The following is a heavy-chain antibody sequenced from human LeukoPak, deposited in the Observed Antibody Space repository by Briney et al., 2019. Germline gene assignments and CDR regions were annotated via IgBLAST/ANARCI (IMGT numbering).Heavy chain of an antibody. Sequence: GGSLRLSCAASGFTFSSYGMHWVRQAPGKGLEWVAFIRYDGSNKYYADSVKGRFTISRDNSKNTLYLQMNSLRAEDTAVYYCANDLLRYQTVDTAMVHWGQGTLVTVSS. J-gene: IGHJ4*02. CDR1: GFTFSSYG. D-gene: IGHD5-18*01. V-gene: IGHV3-30*02. CDR3: ANDLLRYQTVDTAMVH. CDR2: IRYDGSNK.